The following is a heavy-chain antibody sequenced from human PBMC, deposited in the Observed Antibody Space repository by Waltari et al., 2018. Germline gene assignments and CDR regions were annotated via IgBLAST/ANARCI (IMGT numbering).Heavy chain of an antibody. Sequence: QVQLQQWGAGLLKPSETLSLTCAVYGGSFSGYYWSWIRQPPGKGLEWIGEINHSGSTNYNPSLKSRVTISGDTSKNQFSRKLSSVTAADTAVYYCARGLVRGVIPVLKYWGQGTLVTVSS. CDR2: INHSGST. V-gene: IGHV4-34*01. CDR1: GGSFSGYY. D-gene: IGHD3-10*01. CDR3: ARGLVRGVIPVLKY. J-gene: IGHJ4*02.